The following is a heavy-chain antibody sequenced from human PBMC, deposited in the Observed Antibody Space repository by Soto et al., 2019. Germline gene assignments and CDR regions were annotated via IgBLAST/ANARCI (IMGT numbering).Heavy chain of an antibody. V-gene: IGHV4-61*01. J-gene: IGHJ4*02. Sequence: QVQLQESGPGLVKPSETLSLTCTGSGVSVSSGSFYWAWIRQPPGKGLEWIGFGSYSGTTNYKPSLKSRVTISVDTSRSQISLKVSSLTAADTAVYYCARGATVTQYDYWGQGTLVTVSS. CDR3: ARGATVTQYDY. CDR1: GVSVSSGSFY. CDR2: GSYSGTT. D-gene: IGHD4-17*01.